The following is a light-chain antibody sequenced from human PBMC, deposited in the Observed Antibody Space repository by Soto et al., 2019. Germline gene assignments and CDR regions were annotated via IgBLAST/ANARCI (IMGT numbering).Light chain of an antibody. CDR1: SSDVGGYNY. Sequence: QSVLTQPPSASGSPGQSVTISCTGTSSDVGGYNYVSWYQQHPGKAPKLMIYEVSERPSGVPDRFSGSKSSNTASLTVSGFQAEDEADYYSSSYAGSNNFVFGTGTKLTVL. V-gene: IGLV2-8*01. CDR2: EVS. CDR3: SSYAGSNNFV. J-gene: IGLJ1*01.